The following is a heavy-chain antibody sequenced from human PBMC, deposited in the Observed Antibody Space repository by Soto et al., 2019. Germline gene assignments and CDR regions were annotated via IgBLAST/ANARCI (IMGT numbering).Heavy chain of an antibody. J-gene: IGHJ4*02. D-gene: IGHD3-16*01. CDR3: AKDQGGGTRGSRPLDY. CDR1: GLTFSSYG. CDR2: ISFDGSNK. V-gene: IGHV3-30*18. Sequence: QVQLVESGGGVVQSGRSLRLSCAASGLTFSSYGMHWVRQAPGKGLEWVAVISFDGSNKYYADSVKGRFTISRDNSKNTLYLQMNSLRAEDTALYYCAKDQGGGTRGSRPLDYWGQGALVTVSS.